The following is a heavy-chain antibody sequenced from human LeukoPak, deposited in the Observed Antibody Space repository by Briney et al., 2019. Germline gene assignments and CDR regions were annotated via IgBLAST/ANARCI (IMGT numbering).Heavy chain of an antibody. CDR2: IYSGGST. CDR1: GFTFSAYG. D-gene: IGHD6-25*01. CDR3: ASRNGIAANY. Sequence: GGSLRLSCAASGFTFSAYGMTWVRQAPGKGLEWVSFIYSGGSTYYADSVKGRFTISRDNSKNTLYLQMNSLRAEDTAVYYCASRNGIAANYWGQGTLVTVSS. V-gene: IGHV3-66*01. J-gene: IGHJ4*02.